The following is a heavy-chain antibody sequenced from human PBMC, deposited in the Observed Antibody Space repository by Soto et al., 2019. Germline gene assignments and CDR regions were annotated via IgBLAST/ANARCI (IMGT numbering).Heavy chain of an antibody. CDR2: MNPNSGNT. J-gene: IGHJ6*02. Sequence: QVQLVQSGAEVKKPGASVKVSCKTSGYTFTSYDINWVRQANGQGLEWMGWMNPNSGNTGYAQKFQGRVTMTRNTSISTAYMELSSLRSEDTAVYYCARGSITICGGAPYGMDVWGQGTTVTVSS. V-gene: IGHV1-8*01. CDR3: ARGSITICGGAPYGMDV. CDR1: GYTFTSYD. D-gene: IGHD3-3*01.